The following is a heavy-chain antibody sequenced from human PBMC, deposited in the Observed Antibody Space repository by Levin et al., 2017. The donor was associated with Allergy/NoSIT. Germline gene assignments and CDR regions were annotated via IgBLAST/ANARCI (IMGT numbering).Heavy chain of an antibody. V-gene: IGHV4-59*01. CDR3: ARKGPLYSGYDYAFDI. Sequence: SETLSLTCTVSGGSISSYYWSWIRQPPGKGLEWIGYIYYSGSTNYNPSLKSRVTISVDTSKNQFSLKLSSVTAADTAVYYCARKGPLYSGYDYAFDIWGQGTMVTVSS. D-gene: IGHD5-12*01. CDR2: IYYSGST. CDR1: GGSISSYY. J-gene: IGHJ3*02.